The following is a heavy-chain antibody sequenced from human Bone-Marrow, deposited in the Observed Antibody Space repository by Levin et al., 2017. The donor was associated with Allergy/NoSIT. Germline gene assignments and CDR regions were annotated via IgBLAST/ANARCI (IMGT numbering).Heavy chain of an antibody. Sequence: GGSLRLSCVASGFKLRSYWMTWVRQSPGKGLEWVANIKPDGSEKNYVDSVKGRFTISKDDAKSSLDLEMNSLRAEDTAVYYCARLYYAYWSGYQMYYYGMDVCGQGTTVTVSS. CDR2: IKPDGSEK. CDR1: GFKLRSYW. V-gene: IGHV3-7*01. CDR3: ARLYYAYWSGYQMYYYGMDV. J-gene: IGHJ6*02. D-gene: IGHD3-3*01.